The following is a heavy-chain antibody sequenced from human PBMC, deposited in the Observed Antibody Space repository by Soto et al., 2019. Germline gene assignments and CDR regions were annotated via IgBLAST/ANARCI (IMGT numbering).Heavy chain of an antibody. CDR1: GYAFTTYG. Sequence: QVHLVQSGAEVKKPGASVKVSCKGSGYAFTTYGITWVRQAPGQGLEWMGWISAHNGNTNYAQKLQGRVTMTRDTSTSTAYMELRSLRSDATAVYYCARGRYGDYWGQGALVTVSS. CDR2: ISAHNGNT. D-gene: IGHD1-1*01. J-gene: IGHJ4*02. V-gene: IGHV1-18*01. CDR3: ARGRYGDY.